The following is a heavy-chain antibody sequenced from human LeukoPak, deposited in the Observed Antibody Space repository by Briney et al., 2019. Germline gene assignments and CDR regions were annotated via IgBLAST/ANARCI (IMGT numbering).Heavy chain of an antibody. Sequence: SVKVSCKASGGTFSSYAISWVRQAPGQGLEWMGGIIPIFGTANYAQKFQGRVTITADESTSTAYMELSRLRSEDTAVYYCARDRIGGSYFDYWGQGTLVTVSS. V-gene: IGHV1-69*13. CDR2: IIPIFGTA. D-gene: IGHD2-15*01. J-gene: IGHJ4*02. CDR1: GGTFSSYA. CDR3: ARDRIGGSYFDY.